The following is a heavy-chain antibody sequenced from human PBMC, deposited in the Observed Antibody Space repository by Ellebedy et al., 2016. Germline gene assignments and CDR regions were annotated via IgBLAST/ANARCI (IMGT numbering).Heavy chain of an antibody. D-gene: IGHD6-19*01. CDR2: ISGSGGST. CDR1: GFTFSSYA. J-gene: IGHJ6*04. V-gene: IGHV3-23*01. Sequence: GGSLRLXCAASGFTFSSYAMSWVRQAPGKGLEWVSAISGSGGSTYYADSVKGRFTISRDNSKNTLYLQMNSLRAEDTAVYYCAKHVRRSGWYLEVWGKGTAVTVSS. CDR3: AKHVRRSGWYLEV.